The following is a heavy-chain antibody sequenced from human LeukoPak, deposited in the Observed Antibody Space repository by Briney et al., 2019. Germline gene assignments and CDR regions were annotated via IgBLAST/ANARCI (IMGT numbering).Heavy chain of an antibody. J-gene: IGHJ3*02. D-gene: IGHD6-19*01. V-gene: IGHV3-30-3*01. CDR2: ISYDGSNK. Sequence: PGGSLRLSCAASGFTFSSYAMHWVRQAPGKGLEWVAVISYDGSNKYYADSVKGRFTISRDNSKNTLYLQMNSLRAEDTAVYYCARDQSSSGWYAFDIWGQGTMVTVSS. CDR3: ARDQSSSGWYAFDI. CDR1: GFTFSSYA.